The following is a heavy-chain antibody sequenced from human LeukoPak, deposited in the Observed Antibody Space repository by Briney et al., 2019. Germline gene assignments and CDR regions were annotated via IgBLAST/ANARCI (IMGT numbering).Heavy chain of an antibody. CDR1: GGSFSGYY. Sequence: PETLSLTCAVYGGSFSGYYWSWIRQPPGKGLEWIGEINHSGSTNYNPSLKSRVTISVDTSKNQFSLMLSSVTAADTAVYYCARDSSSWYGGFDYWGQGTLVTVSS. D-gene: IGHD6-13*01. J-gene: IGHJ4*02. CDR2: INHSGST. V-gene: IGHV4-34*01. CDR3: ARDSSSWYGGFDY.